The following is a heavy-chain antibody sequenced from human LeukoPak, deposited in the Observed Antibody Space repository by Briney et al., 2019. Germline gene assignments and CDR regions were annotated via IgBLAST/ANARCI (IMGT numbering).Heavy chain of an antibody. Sequence: GASVKVSCKASGYTFSNYAISWVRQAPGQGLEWMGWISAYNGNTNYAQNLQGRVTMTTDTSTSTAYMELRTLRSDDTAVYYCARGFLGDYYGSGCYYVFDYWGQGTLVTVSS. J-gene: IGHJ4*02. V-gene: IGHV1-18*04. D-gene: IGHD3-10*01. CDR3: ARGFLGDYYGSGCYYVFDY. CDR1: GYTFSNYA. CDR2: ISAYNGNT.